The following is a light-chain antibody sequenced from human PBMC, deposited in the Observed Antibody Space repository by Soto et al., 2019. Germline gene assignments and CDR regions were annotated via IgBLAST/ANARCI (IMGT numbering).Light chain of an antibody. CDR3: QQRSNWPLT. V-gene: IGKV3-11*01. CDR1: HFIYNY. Sequence: TQSPSTLSVSPGERANLSCRASHFIYNYLAWYRQIPGQAATLLIYDASNRATGIPDRFSCGGSGTDFTLTISSLEPEDFAVYYCQQRSNWPLTFGGGTEVDI. CDR2: DAS. J-gene: IGKJ4*01.